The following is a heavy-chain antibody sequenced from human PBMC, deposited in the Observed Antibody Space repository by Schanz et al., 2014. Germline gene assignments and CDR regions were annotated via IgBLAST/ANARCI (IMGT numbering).Heavy chain of an antibody. V-gene: IGHV3-NL1*01. CDR1: GFTFSSYA. D-gene: IGHD5-12*01. J-gene: IGHJ4*02. Sequence: QVQLVESGGGVVQPGRSLRLSCAASGFTFSSYAMHWVRQAPGKGLEWVSTISASGGSTYYADSVEGRFTISRDNSRNTLYLQMNSLRTEDTAVYYCASPSGYSDYGTYFDFWGQGTLVTVSS. CDR2: ISASGGST. CDR3: ASPSGYSDYGTYFDF.